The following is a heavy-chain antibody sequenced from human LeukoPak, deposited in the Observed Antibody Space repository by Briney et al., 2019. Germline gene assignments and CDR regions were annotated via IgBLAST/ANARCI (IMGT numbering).Heavy chain of an antibody. CDR1: GGSISSYY. J-gene: IGHJ4*02. CDR3: ARGGGWFGELLYWFDY. Sequence: SETLSLTCTVSGGSISSYYWSWIRQPPGKGLEWMGYTYYSGSTNYNPSLKSRVTISVDTSKNQFSLKLSSVTAADTAVYYCARGGGWFGELLYWFDYWGQGTLVTVSS. CDR2: TYYSGST. V-gene: IGHV4-59*01. D-gene: IGHD3-10*01.